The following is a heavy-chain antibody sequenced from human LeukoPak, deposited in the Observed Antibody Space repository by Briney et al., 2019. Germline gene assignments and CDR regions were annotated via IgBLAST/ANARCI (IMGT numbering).Heavy chain of an antibody. Sequence: PSETLSLTCTVSGYSISSGYYWGWIRQPPGKGLEWIGSIYHSGSPYYNPSLKSRVTISVDTSKNQFSLKLTSVTAADTALFYCARASGYTGSAFDIWGQGTMVTVSS. CDR2: IYHSGSP. CDR3: ARASGYTGSAFDI. CDR1: GYSISSGYY. D-gene: IGHD1-26*01. J-gene: IGHJ3*02. V-gene: IGHV4-38-2*02.